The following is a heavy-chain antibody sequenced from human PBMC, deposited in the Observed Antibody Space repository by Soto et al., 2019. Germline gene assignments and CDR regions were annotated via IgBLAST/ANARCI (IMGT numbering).Heavy chain of an antibody. Sequence: GASVKVSCKASGYTFTGYYMHWVRQAPGQGLEWMGWINSNNSDTNYAQKFQGRVTLTRDTSISTAYMELSSLRSDDTAVFYCVRARWHLPHIMDVWGQGTTVTVSS. D-gene: IGHD2-15*01. J-gene: IGHJ6*02. CDR2: INSNNSDT. CDR3: VRARWHLPHIMDV. CDR1: GYTFTGYY. V-gene: IGHV1-2*02.